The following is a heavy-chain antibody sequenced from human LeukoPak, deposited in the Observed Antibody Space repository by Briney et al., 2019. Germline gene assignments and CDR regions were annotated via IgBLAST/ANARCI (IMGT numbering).Heavy chain of an antibody. CDR3: ATVPDYGGKDFDY. CDR2: INPNSGDT. CDR1: GYTFTGYY. D-gene: IGHD4-23*01. J-gene: IGHJ4*02. Sequence: GASVKVSCKASGYTFTGYYMHWVRQAPGQGLEWMAWINPNSGDTNYAQKFQGRVTMTRDTSISTAYMELSRLRSDDTAVYYCATVPDYGGKDFDYWGQGTLVTVSS. V-gene: IGHV1-2*02.